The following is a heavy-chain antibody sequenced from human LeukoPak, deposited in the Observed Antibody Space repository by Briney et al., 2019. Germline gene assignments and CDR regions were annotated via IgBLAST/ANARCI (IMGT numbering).Heavy chain of an antibody. J-gene: IGHJ4*02. D-gene: IGHD6-19*01. Sequence: PSETLSLTCTVSGGSISSYYWSWIRQPPGKGLEWIGSIYYSGSTYYNPSLKSRVTISVDTSKNQFSLKLSSVTAADTAVYYCARRTVAGTDYYFDYWGQGTLVTVSS. CDR2: IYYSGST. V-gene: IGHV4-59*05. CDR3: ARRTVAGTDYYFDY. CDR1: GGSISSYY.